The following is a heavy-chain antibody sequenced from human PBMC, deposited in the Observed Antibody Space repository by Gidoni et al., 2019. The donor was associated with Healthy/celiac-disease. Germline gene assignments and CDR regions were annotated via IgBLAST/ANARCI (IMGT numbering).Heavy chain of an antibody. CDR1: GFTFDDYA. D-gene: IGHD6-13*01. CDR2: ISWNSGSI. V-gene: IGHV3-9*01. Sequence: EVQLVESGGGLVQPGRSLRLSCAASGFTFDDYAMHWVRQAPGKGLEWVSGISWNSGSIGYADSVKGRFTISRDNAKNSLYLQMNSLRAEDTALYYCAKDFSPHLQQLVAGGAFDYWGQGTLVTVSS. CDR3: AKDFSPHLQQLVAGGAFDY. J-gene: IGHJ4*02.